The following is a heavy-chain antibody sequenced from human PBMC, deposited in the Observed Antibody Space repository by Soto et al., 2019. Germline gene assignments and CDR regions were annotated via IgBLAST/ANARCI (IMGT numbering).Heavy chain of an antibody. CDR3: AGVLAGTTADDSYFDY. V-gene: IGHV3-33*01. Sequence: LRLSCAASGFTFSSYGMHWVRQAPGKGLEWVAVIWYDGSNKYYADSVKGRFTISRDNSKNTLYLQMNSLRAEDTAVYYCAGVLAGTTADDSYFDYWGQGTLVTVSS. D-gene: IGHD1-7*01. CDR2: IWYDGSNK. CDR1: GFTFSSYG. J-gene: IGHJ4*02.